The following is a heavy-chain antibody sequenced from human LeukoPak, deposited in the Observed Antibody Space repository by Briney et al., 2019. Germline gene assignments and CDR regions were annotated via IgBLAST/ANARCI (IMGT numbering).Heavy chain of an antibody. CDR3: ARADHGEMILY. J-gene: IGHJ4*02. CDR1: GITFSSYA. D-gene: IGHD4-17*01. CDR2: IKQDGSEK. V-gene: IGHV3-7*01. Sequence: GGSLRLSCAASGITFSSYAMHWVRQAPGKGLEWVANIKQDGSEKYYVDSVKGRFTISRDNAKNSLYLQMNSLRAEDTAVYYCARADHGEMILYWGQGTLVTVSS.